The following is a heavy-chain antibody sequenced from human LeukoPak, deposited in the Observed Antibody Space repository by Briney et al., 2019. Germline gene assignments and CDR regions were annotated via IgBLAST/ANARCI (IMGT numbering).Heavy chain of an antibody. J-gene: IGHJ6*02. CDR2: ISYDGSNK. V-gene: IGHV3-30-3*01. CDR1: GFTFSSYA. Sequence: GGSLRLSCAASGFTFSSYAMHWVRQAPGKGLGWVAVISYDGSNKYYADSVKGRFTISRDNSKNTLYLQMNSLRAEDTAVYYCARDPHSSFYGMDVWGQGTTVTVSS. D-gene: IGHD6-6*01. CDR3: ARDPHSSFYGMDV.